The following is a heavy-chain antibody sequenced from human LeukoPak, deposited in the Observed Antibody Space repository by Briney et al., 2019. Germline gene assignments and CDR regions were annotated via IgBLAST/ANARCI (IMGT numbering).Heavy chain of an antibody. CDR2: ISSSSSYI. D-gene: IGHD3-3*01. CDR3: ASLGAYDFWSGYSSDY. V-gene: IGHV3-21*01. J-gene: IGHJ4*02. CDR1: GFTFSSYS. Sequence: SGGSLRLSCAASGFTFSSYSMNWVRQAPGKGLEWVSSISSSSSYIYYADSVKGRFTISRDNAKSSLYLQMNSLRAEDTAVYYCASLGAYDFWSGYSSDYWGQGTLVTVSS.